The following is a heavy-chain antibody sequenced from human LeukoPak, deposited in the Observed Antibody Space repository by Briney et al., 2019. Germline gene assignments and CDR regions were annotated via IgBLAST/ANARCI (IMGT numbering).Heavy chain of an antibody. CDR3: ARGSPLGYCSSTSCYSVGPNWFDP. D-gene: IGHD2-2*01. CDR1: GGTFSSYT. J-gene: IGHJ5*02. V-gene: IGHV1-69*02. CDR2: IIPILGIA. Sequence: SVKVSCKASGGTFSSYTISWVRQAPGQGLEWMGRIIPILGIANYAQKFQGRVTITADKSTSTAYMELSSLRSEDTAVYYCARGSPLGYCSSTSCYSVGPNWFDPWGQGTLVTVSS.